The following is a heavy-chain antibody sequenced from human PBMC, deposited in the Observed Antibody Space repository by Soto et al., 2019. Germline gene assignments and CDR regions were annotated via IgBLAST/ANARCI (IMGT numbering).Heavy chain of an antibody. J-gene: IGHJ4*02. Sequence: QVQRVQSGAEVKEPGASVKVSCKASGATFTSYGFNWVRQAPGQGLEWMGWISGYNGDTHYAQNFQVRVTMTIDTSTSTAYMELRSLRSDDTAVYYCARGTIFGLVSFDYWGQCTLVTVSS. CDR3: ARGTIFGLVSFDY. CDR1: GATFTSYG. V-gene: IGHV1-18*01. D-gene: IGHD3-3*02. CDR2: ISGYNGDT.